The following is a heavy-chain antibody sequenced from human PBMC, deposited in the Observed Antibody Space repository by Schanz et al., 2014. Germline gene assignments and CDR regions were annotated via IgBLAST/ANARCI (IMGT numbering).Heavy chain of an antibody. CDR3: ARHNGFSFANAFDI. Sequence: QVQLVESGGGVVQPGKSLRLSCAASGFTVSSNYMSWIRQPPGKGLEWIGSLFYSGRTHYSPSLKSRVTISVDTSKNQFSLRLSSLPAADTAVYYCARHNGFSFANAFDIWGQGTMVTVSS. J-gene: IGHJ3*02. D-gene: IGHD5-18*01. CDR1: GFTVSSNY. V-gene: IGHV4-39*01. CDR2: LFYSGRT.